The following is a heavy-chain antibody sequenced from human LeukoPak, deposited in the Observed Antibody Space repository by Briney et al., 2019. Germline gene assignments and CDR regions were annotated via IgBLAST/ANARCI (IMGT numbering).Heavy chain of an antibody. Sequence: GGSLRLSCAASGFTFSSYAMHWVRQAPGKGLEWVAVISFDGSNKYYADSVKGRFTISRDNSKNTLYLQMNSLRAEDTAVYYCAKVGTPSSRWQSGEDLWYFDLWGRGTLVTVSS. V-gene: IGHV3-30*18. J-gene: IGHJ2*01. D-gene: IGHD6-13*01. CDR3: AKVGTPSSRWQSGEDLWYFDL. CDR2: ISFDGSNK. CDR1: GFTFSSYA.